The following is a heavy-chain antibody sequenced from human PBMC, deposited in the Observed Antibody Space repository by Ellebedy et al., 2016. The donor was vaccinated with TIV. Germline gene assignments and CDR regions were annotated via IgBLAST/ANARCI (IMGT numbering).Heavy chain of an antibody. CDR2: ISYDGSNK. CDR3: ARDRPGTVVAGAIEY. Sequence: PGGSLRLSCAASGFTVSSYVMHWVRQAPGKGLEWVASISYDGSNKYYADAVKGRFAISRDNSENTLYLQVNSLTTEDTAVYYCARDRPGTVVAGAIEYWGQGTLVTVSS. CDR1: GFTVSSYV. J-gene: IGHJ4*02. V-gene: IGHV3-30*09. D-gene: IGHD2-2*02.